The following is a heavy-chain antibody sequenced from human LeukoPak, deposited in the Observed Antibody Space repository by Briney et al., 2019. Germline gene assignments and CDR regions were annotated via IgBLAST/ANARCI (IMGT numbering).Heavy chain of an antibody. D-gene: IGHD5-24*01. V-gene: IGHV4-59*12. J-gene: IGHJ4*02. CDR2: IYYSGST. CDR3: ARDEAQSGWLQSFDY. Sequence: PSETLSLTCTVSGGSISSYYWSWIRQPPGKGLEWIGYIYYSGSTNYDPTLKSRVTISVDTSKNQFSLKLSSVTAADTAVYYCARDEAQSGWLQSFDYWGQGTLVTVSS. CDR1: GGSISSYY.